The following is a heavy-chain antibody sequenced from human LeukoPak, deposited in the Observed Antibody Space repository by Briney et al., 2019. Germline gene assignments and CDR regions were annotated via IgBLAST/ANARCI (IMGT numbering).Heavy chain of an antibody. Sequence: SETLSLTCAVSGGSISSSNWWSWVRQPPGKGLEWIGEIYHSGSTNYNPSLRSRVTISVDTSKNQFSLKLTSVTAADTAVYYCARRQYGDYNSDYWGQGTLVTVSS. CDR2: IYHSGST. D-gene: IGHD4-17*01. V-gene: IGHV4-4*02. J-gene: IGHJ4*02. CDR1: GGSISSSNW. CDR3: ARRQYGDYNSDY.